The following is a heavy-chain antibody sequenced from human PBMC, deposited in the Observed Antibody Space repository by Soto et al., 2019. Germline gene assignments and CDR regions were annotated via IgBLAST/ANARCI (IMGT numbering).Heavy chain of an antibody. CDR3: ARDLKLSDHHFYYGIDI. CDR1: GFQLSNAW. CDR2: IKSKTDGGTT. J-gene: IGHJ6*02. Sequence: GGSLRLSCAAYGFQLSNAWMSLVRPAPGKGLEWVGRIKSKTDGGTTDYAAPVKGRFTISRDDSKNTLYLQMNSLKTEDTGVYFCARDLKLSDHHFYYGIDIWGQGNPVTVS. V-gene: IGHV3-15*01.